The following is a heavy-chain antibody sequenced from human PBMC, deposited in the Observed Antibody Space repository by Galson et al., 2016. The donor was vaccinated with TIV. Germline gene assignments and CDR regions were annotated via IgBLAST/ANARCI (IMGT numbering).Heavy chain of an antibody. D-gene: IGHD6-19*01. CDR2: IDGDDDT. CDR3: ARASSDYFYNYGMDV. J-gene: IGHJ6*02. CDR1: GFSLSRSRMC. Sequence: PALVKPTQTLTLTCTFSGFSLSRSRMCVTWMSQPPGKALEWLARIDGDDDTYYNNFLATRLFITKDTSRNQVVLTLTNLDPADTATYYCARASSDYFYNYGMDVWGHGTTVTVSS. V-gene: IGHV2-70*11.